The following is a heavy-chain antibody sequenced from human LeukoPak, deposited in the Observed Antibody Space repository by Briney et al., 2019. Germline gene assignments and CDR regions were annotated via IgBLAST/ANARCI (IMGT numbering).Heavy chain of an antibody. CDR3: ARAATTWTIDY. J-gene: IGHJ4*02. CDR2: IYYSGST. Sequence: SETLSLTCTVSGGSISSYYWSWIRQPPGKGLEWIGYIYYSGSTNYNPSLKSRVTISVDASKNQFSLKLSSVTAADTAVYYCARAATTWTIDYWGQGTLVTVSS. CDR1: GGSISSYY. V-gene: IGHV4-59*01. D-gene: IGHD2-15*01.